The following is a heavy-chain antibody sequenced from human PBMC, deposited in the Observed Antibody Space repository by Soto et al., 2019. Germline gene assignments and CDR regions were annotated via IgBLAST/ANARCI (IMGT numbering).Heavy chain of an antibody. CDR3: AREAVYSSSWLY. CDR1: GYSITSHF. Sequence: ASVKVSCKASGYSITSHFMHWVRQAPGQGLEWMGTIGPNGGIRSYAQRFQGRLTMTRDTSTSTVYMELSSLTSEDTAVYYCAREAVYSSSWLYWGQGTLVTVSS. D-gene: IGHD6-13*01. CDR2: IGPNGGIR. V-gene: IGHV1-46*01. J-gene: IGHJ4*02.